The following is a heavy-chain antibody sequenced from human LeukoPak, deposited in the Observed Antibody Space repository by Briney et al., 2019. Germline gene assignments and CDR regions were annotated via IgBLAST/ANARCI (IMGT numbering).Heavy chain of an antibody. CDR3: ARPGDGYNFFDY. Sequence: PSETLSLTCTVSGGSISSSSYYWGWIRQPPGKGLGWIGSIYYSGSTYYNPSLKSRVTISVDTSKNQFSLKLSSVTAADTAVYYCARPGDGYNFFDYWGQGTLVTVSS. D-gene: IGHD5-24*01. J-gene: IGHJ4*02. CDR2: IYYSGST. V-gene: IGHV4-39*01. CDR1: GGSISSSSYY.